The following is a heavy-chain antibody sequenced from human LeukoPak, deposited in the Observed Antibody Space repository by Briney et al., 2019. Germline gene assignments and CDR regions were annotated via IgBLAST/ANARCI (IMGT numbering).Heavy chain of an antibody. CDR1: GYTLTELS. D-gene: IGHD3-16*01. J-gene: IGHJ5*02. Sequence: PGASVKVSCKVSGYTLTELSMHWVRQAPGKGLEWMGGFDPEDGETIYAQKFQGRVTMTEDTSTDTAYMELSSLRSEDTAVYYCATVRVEDLGATNWFDPWGQGTLVTVSS. CDR3: ATVRVEDLGATNWFDP. CDR2: FDPEDGET. V-gene: IGHV1-24*01.